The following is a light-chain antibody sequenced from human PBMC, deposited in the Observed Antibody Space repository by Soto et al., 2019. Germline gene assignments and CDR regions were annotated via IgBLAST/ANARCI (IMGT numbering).Light chain of an antibody. Sequence: EIVMTQSPATLSVSPGERATLSCRASQSVSSNLAWYQQKPGQAPSLLIYGASTRATGIPARFSGSGSGTEFALTISSLQSEDFAIYYCQQYHNWPPYTFGQGPSWRSN. V-gene: IGKV3-15*01. CDR3: QQYHNWPPYT. J-gene: IGKJ2*01. CDR1: QSVSSN. CDR2: GAS.